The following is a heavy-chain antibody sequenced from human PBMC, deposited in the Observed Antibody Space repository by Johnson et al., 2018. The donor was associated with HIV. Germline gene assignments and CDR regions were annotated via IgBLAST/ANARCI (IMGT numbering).Heavy chain of an antibody. CDR3: AREGNYYDSSSHAFDI. J-gene: IGHJ3*02. CDR1: RFTFRSYW. Sequence: VQLVESGGGVLQPGGSLRLSCATSRFTFRSYWMSWVRQAPGKGLEWVANIQQDVSEKYHVDSVKGRFLISRDSAKNSLYLQMNSLRAEDTAVYYCAREGNYYDSSSHAFDIWGQGTMVTVSS. CDR2: IQQDVSEK. V-gene: IGHV3-7*01. D-gene: IGHD3-22*01.